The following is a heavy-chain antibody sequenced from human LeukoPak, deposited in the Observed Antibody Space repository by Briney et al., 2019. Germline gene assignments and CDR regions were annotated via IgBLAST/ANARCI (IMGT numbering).Heavy chain of an antibody. CDR3: ARDRSMRRGTVVTPGFIDD. D-gene: IGHD4-23*01. J-gene: IGHJ4*02. V-gene: IGHV3-33*01. CDR2: IWYDGSNK. CDR1: GFTFSSYG. Sequence: GGSLRLSCAASGFTFSSYGMHWVRQAPGKGLEWVAVIWYDGSNKYYADSVKGRFTISRDNSKNTLYLQMNSLRAEDTAVYYCARDRSMRRGTVVTPGFIDDWGQGTLVTVSS.